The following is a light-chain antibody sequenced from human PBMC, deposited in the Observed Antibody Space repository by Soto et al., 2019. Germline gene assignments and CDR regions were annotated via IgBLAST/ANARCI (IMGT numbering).Light chain of an antibody. Sequence: EIVLTQSPGTLSLSPGERATLSCRASQSLTNIYLAWYQQKPGQAPRVLIYGVSTRATGIPDRFSGSGSGTDFTLTISRLEPEDFAVYYCQQYSSLPFTFGPGTNVDIK. CDR1: QSLTNIY. V-gene: IGKV3-20*01. CDR3: QQYSSLPFT. J-gene: IGKJ3*01. CDR2: GVS.